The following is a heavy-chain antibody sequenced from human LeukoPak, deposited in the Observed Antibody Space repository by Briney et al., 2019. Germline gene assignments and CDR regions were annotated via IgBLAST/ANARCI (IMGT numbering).Heavy chain of an antibody. CDR3: ARPYDTSGYYNYYFDY. J-gene: IGHJ4*02. V-gene: IGHV1-18*01. CDR2: ISAYNVNT. D-gene: IGHD3-22*01. CDR1: GYNLISYG. Sequence: RASVKVSCKASGYNLISYGIIWVRQAPGQGLEWMGWISAYNVNTNYAQKFQGRVTMTTDTSTSTAYMELRSLKSDDTAVYFCARPYDTSGYYNYYFDYCGQGTLVTVSS.